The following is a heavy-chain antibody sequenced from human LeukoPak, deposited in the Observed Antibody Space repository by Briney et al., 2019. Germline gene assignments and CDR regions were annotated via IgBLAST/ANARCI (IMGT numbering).Heavy chain of an antibody. D-gene: IGHD6-13*01. Sequence: GASVKVSCKASGHGYFIHWVRQAPGQGLEWMGWINPSSGGTKYAQKFQGRVTMTRDTAITTVFMELNRLTSDDTAIYYCASVDVRRYSSNFGVDSWGQGTLVTVSS. CDR2: INPSSGGT. J-gene: IGHJ4*02. CDR3: ASVDVRRYSSNFGVDS. CDR1: GHGYF. V-gene: IGHV1-2*02.